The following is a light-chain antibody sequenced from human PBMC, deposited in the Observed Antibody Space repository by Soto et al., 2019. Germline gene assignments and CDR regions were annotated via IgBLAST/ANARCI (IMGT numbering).Light chain of an antibody. CDR1: QNVRSY. CDR3: QKSFFAPPT. V-gene: IGKV1-39*01. CDR2: EST. Sequence: DIHMTQSPSSLSASVGDTIIITCRASQNVRSYLNCYQQKSGRAPNLLIYESTNLESGVPSRFSGDGFGTDFTLTISSLHPEDFATYYCQKSFFAPPTFGRGTKVEI. J-gene: IGKJ1*01.